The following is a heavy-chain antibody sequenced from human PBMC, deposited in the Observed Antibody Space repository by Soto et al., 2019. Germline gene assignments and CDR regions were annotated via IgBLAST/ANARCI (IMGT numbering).Heavy chain of an antibody. CDR1: GFTFSSYG. D-gene: IGHD6-6*01. CDR3: ARVRTWSSASASSYYYYGMDV. CDR2: IWYDGSNK. J-gene: IGHJ6*02. Sequence: GGSLRLSCAASGFTFSSYGMHWVRQAPGKGLEWVAVIWYDGSNKYYADSVKGRFTISRESSKNTLYLQMNSLRAEDTAVYYCARVRTWSSASASSYYYYGMDVWGQGTTVTVSS. V-gene: IGHV3-33*01.